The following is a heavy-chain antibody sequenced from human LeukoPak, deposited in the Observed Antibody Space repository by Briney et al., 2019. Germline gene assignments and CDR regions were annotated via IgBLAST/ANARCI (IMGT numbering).Heavy chain of an antibody. Sequence: GSSVKVSCKASGGTFSSYAISWVRQAPGQGLEWMGGIIPIFGTANYAQRFQGRVTSTADESTSTAYMELGRLRGEDTAVYYSETAHRIPHDLLSHSLNYYYYYGMDVWGKGPTVTVSS. CDR3: ETAHRIPHDLLSHSLNYYYYYGMDV. V-gene: IGHV1-69*01. CDR1: GGTFSSYA. D-gene: IGHD3-9*01. CDR2: IIPIFGTA. J-gene: IGHJ6*04.